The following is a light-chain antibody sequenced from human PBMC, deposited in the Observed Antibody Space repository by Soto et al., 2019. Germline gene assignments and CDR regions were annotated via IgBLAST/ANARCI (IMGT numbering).Light chain of an antibody. J-gene: IGLJ2*01. CDR3: QSWDTGFFVV. CDR1: SGHSSYA. V-gene: IGLV4-69*01. Sequence: QPVLTQSPSASASLGASVKLTCTLSSGHSSYAIAWHQQQPETGPRYLMKLNSDGSHNKGDGIPDRFSGSSSGAERYLTISSLQSEDEADYDCQSWDTGFFVVFGGGTKLTVL. CDR2: LNSDGSH.